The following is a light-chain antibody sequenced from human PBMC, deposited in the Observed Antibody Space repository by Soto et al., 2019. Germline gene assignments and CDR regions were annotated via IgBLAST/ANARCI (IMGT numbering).Light chain of an antibody. V-gene: IGKV1-5*03. CDR2: KAS. Sequence: DIQLTQSPSTLRASVGDRVTVTCRASQSIRSWLAWYQETPGXXPXXLIYKASLLETGVPSRFSGSGSGTEFTLTISSLQTDDFGTDDCQQYNSPITFGQGTRLEIK. CDR1: QSIRSW. J-gene: IGKJ5*01. CDR3: QQYNSPIT.